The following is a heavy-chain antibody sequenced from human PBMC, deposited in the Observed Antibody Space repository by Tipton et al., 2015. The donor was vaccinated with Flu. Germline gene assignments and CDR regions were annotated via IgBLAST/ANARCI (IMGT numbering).Heavy chain of an antibody. V-gene: IGHV3-11*01. J-gene: IGHJ4*02. CDR1: GFTFSDYY. CDR3: ARGARMRWTDS. Sequence: SLRLSCAASGFTFSDYYMSWIRQAPGKGLEWISYISSNSATIHYADSVKGRFTISRDNAKNSLYLQANNLRAEDTAIYYCARGARMRWTDSWGQGTLVTVSS. CDR2: ISSNSATI. D-gene: IGHD5-24*01.